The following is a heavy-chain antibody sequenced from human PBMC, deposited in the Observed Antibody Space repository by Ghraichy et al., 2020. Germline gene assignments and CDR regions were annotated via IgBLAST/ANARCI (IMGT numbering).Heavy chain of an antibody. D-gene: IGHD3-22*01. J-gene: IGHJ4*01. V-gene: IGHV3-21*01. Sequence: GGSLRLSCAASGFTFSSYSMHWVRQAPGKGLEWVSSLSSKGHFLYYADSVNGRFTISRDNAKNSLYLQLNSLTAEDSAVYYCARERLYFYDGSGHYYFDCWGHGTLVTVSS. CDR3: ARERLYFYDGSGHYYFDC. CDR1: GFTFSSYS. CDR2: LSSKGHFL.